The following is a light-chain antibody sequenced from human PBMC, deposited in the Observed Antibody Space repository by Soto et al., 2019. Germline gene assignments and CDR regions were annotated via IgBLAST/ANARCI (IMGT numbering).Light chain of an antibody. CDR3: QQYNNWPPIT. CDR2: GAS. CDR1: QSVSSN. J-gene: IGKJ5*01. Sequence: EIVMTQSPATLSVSPGERATLSCRASQSVSSNLAWYQQKPGQAPRLLIYGASTRATGIPARFSGSGSGTELTLTIRRLRSEDFGVYYCQQYNNWPPITFGQGTRLEIK. V-gene: IGKV3-15*01.